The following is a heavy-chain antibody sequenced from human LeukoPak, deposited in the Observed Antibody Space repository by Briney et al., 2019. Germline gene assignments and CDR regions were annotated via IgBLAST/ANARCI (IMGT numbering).Heavy chain of an antibody. CDR1: GYTFTSYD. Sequence: GASVKVSCKASGYTFTSYDINWVRQATGQGLEWMGWMNPNSGNTGYARKFQGRVTMTRNTSISTAYMELSSLRSEDTAVYYCARGRRVGATRCLGYWGQGTLVTVSS. D-gene: IGHD1-26*01. J-gene: IGHJ4*02. CDR2: MNPNSGNT. CDR3: ARGRRVGATRCLGY. V-gene: IGHV1-8*01.